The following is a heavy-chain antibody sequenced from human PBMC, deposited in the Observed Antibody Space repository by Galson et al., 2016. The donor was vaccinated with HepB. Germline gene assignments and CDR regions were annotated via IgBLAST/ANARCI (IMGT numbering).Heavy chain of an antibody. CDR2: ISTYNGST. J-gene: IGHJ6*02. V-gene: IGHV1-18*01. D-gene: IGHD3-10*01. CDR1: GYTFISYG. Sequence: SVKVSCKASGYTFISYGINWVRQAPGQGLEWMGWISTYNGSTNYAQKFQGRLTMTTDTSTTTAYMELRRLRSDDTAVYYRGRDDGWERFGESDQNAMDLWGQGTTVTVSS. CDR3: GRDDGWERFGESDQNAMDL.